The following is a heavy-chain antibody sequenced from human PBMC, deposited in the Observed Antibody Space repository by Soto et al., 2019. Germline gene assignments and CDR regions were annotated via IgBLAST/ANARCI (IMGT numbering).Heavy chain of an antibody. J-gene: IGHJ5*02. D-gene: IGHD6-13*01. CDR2: INHSGST. CDR1: GGSFSVYY. Sequence: PAETLALTCAVYGGSFSVYYWSGIRQPPGKGLEWIGEINHSGSTNYNPSLKSRVTISVDTSKNQFSLKLSSVTAADTAVYYCARGSSSSWYLTPYNWFDPWGQGTMVTVSS. V-gene: IGHV4-34*01. CDR3: ARGSSSSWYLTPYNWFDP.